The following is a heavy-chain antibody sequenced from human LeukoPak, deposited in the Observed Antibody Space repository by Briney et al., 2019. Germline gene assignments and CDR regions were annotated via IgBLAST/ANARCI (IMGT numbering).Heavy chain of an antibody. CDR2: FDPEDGET. Sequence: GASVKVSCKVSGYTLTELSMHWVRQAPGKGLEWMGGFDPEDGETIYAQKFQGRVTMTEDTSTDIAYMELSSLRSEDTAVYYCATDITGTTRWFDPWGQGTLVTVSS. CDR3: ATDITGTTRWFDP. CDR1: GYTLTELS. J-gene: IGHJ5*02. D-gene: IGHD1-7*01. V-gene: IGHV1-24*01.